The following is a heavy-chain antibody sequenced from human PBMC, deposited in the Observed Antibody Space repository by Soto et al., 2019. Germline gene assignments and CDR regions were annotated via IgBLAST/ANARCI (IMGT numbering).Heavy chain of an antibody. CDR2: INPNSGGT. D-gene: IGHD2-2*01. J-gene: IGHJ5*02. V-gene: IGHV1-2*04. Sequence: GASVKVSCKASGYTFTGYYMHWVRQAPGQGLEWMGWINPNSGGTNYAQKFQGWVTMTRDTSISTAYMELSRLRSDDTAVYYCERVQDIVVVPAANNGWFDPWGQGTLVTVSS. CDR3: ERVQDIVVVPAANNGWFDP. CDR1: GYTFTGYY.